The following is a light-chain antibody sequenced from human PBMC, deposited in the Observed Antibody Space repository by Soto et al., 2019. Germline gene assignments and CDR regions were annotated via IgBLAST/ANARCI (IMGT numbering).Light chain of an antibody. J-gene: IGLJ1*01. CDR2: DNS. Sequence: PGEKTIISCSGIRSNLGTYYVSWYHQLPGTAPKVVIYDNSRRPSGIPDRFSGYKSGTSATLPITGLQTGDEGNYSCVAWDSSLNCYVFGDGKKVTV. V-gene: IGLV1-51*01. CDR3: VAWDSSLNCYV. CDR1: RSNLGTYY.